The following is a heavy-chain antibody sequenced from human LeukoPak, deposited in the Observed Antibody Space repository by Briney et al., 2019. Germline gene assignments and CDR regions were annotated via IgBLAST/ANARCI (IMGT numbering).Heavy chain of an antibody. J-gene: IGHJ4*02. CDR2: ISYSGST. CDR3: ARAHCTNGICYSIDS. CDR1: GASISSYY. D-gene: IGHD2-8*01. Sequence: SETVSLTCTVSGASISSYYWTWIRQPPGKGLESIGYISYSGSTNYNSSLKSRVTISLDTSKNQFSLRLSSVTAADTAVYYCARAHCTNGICYSIDSWGQGTLVTVSS. V-gene: IGHV4-59*01.